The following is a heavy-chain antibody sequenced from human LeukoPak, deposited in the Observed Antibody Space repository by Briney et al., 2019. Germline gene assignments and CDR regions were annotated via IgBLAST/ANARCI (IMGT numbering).Heavy chain of an antibody. CDR1: GYTFTSYY. V-gene: IGHV1-46*01. Sequence: GASVKVSCKASGYTFTSYYMHWVRQAPGQGLEWMGIINPSGGSTSYAQKFQGRVTMTRDTSTSTVYMELSSLRSEDTAVYYCARDRIAVAGTPSFLFDYWGQGTLVTVSS. CDR2: INPSGGST. D-gene: IGHD6-19*01. J-gene: IGHJ4*02. CDR3: ARDRIAVAGTPSFLFDY.